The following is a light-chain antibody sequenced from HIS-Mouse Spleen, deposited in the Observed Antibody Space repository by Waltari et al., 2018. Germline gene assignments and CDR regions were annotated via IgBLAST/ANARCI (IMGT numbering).Light chain of an antibody. V-gene: IGKV3-15*01. CDR3: QQYNNWPPLT. Sequence: DIVMPQSPATLSVSPGERATHSCRASQSVSSNLAWYHQKPGQAPRLLIYGASTRATGIPARFSGSESGTEFTLTISSMQSEDFAVYYCQQYNNWPPLTFGGGTKVEIK. CDR2: GAS. J-gene: IGKJ4*01. CDR1: QSVSSN.